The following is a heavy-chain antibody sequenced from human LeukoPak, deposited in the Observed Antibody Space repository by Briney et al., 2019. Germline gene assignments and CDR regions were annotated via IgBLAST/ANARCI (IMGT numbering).Heavy chain of an antibody. Sequence: ASVKVSCKASGYTFTTYGINWVRQAPGQGLEWMGWASGYNGNTHHAQKLQGRVTMTTDTSTSTAYMELRSLRSDDTAIYYCARGGQQLVAYYFDYWGQGTLVTVSS. D-gene: IGHD6-13*01. CDR2: ASGYNGNT. J-gene: IGHJ4*02. CDR1: GYTFTTYG. V-gene: IGHV1-18*01. CDR3: ARGGQQLVAYYFDY.